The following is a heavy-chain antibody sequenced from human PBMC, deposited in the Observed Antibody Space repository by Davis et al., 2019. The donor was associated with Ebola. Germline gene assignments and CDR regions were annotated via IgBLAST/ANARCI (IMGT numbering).Heavy chain of an antibody. V-gene: IGHV4-39*01. J-gene: IGHJ5*02. CDR1: GASISNTDDYF. D-gene: IGHD3-9*01. Sequence: SETLSLTCTVSGASISNTDDYFWAWIRQPPGKGLEWIGSIFYSGTPYYNPSLKSRVTMSVDTSKKQFSLWLTSVTAADTAVYYCARRYIDPAKEDWFDPWGQGLRVTVSS. CDR2: IFYSGTP. CDR3: ARRYIDPAKEDWFDP.